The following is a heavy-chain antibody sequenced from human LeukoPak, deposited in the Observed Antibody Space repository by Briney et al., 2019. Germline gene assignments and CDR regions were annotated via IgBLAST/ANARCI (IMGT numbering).Heavy chain of an antibody. CDR2: IIPIFGTA. CDR1: GGTFSSYA. CDR3: ASQYSSGWYRL. V-gene: IGHV1-69*13. J-gene: IGHJ4*02. D-gene: IGHD6-19*01. Sequence: ASVKVSCKASGGTFSSYAISWVRQAPGQGLDWMGGIIPIFGTANYAQKFQGRVTITADESTSTAYMELSSLRSEDTAVYYCASQYSSGWYRLWGQGTLVTVSS.